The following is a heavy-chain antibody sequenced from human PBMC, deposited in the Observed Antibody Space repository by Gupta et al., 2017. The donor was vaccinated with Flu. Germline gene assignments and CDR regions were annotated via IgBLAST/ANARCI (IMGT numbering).Heavy chain of an antibody. CDR2: ITWNGGFI. D-gene: IGHD2-8*01. J-gene: IGHJ6*02. CDR3: AKEMGPNIGPAMDV. V-gene: IGHV3-9*01. CDR1: GFSFDDYA. Sequence: EVQLVESGGGLAQPGRSLRLSCAASGFSFDDYAMHWVRQAPGKGLEWVSGITWNGGFIGYADAVKGRFTISRDNAKGSLYLQMNSLRPEDTALYFCAKEMGPNIGPAMDVWGQGTTVTVSS.